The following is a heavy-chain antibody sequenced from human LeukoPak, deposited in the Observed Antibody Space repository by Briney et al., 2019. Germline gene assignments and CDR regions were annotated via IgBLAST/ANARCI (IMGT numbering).Heavy chain of an antibody. CDR3: ARDRGNGAKPDY. CDR2: IYSSGST. V-gene: IGHV4-59*01. CDR1: GGAISNYC. D-gene: IGHD4/OR15-4a*01. J-gene: IGHJ4*02. Sequence: SETLSLTCTVSGGAISNYCWSWIRQPPGKGLEWIGYIYSSGSTNYNPSPKSRVTISVDTSKNQFSLKLSSVTAADTAVYYCARDRGNGAKPDYWDQGTLVTVSS.